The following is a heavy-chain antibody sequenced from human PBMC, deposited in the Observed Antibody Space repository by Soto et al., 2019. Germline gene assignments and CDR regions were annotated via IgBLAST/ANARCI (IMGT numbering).Heavy chain of an antibody. CDR1: GFTFSSYW. CDR3: ARGIGSYYYMDV. V-gene: IGHV3-74*01. CDR2: INSDGSST. J-gene: IGHJ6*03. D-gene: IGHD2-15*01. Sequence: GGSLRLSCAASGFTFSSYWMHWVRQAPGKGLVWVSRINSDGSSTSYADSVKGRFTISRDNARNSLYLQMNSLRAGDTAVYYCARGIGSYYYMDVWGKGTTVTVSS.